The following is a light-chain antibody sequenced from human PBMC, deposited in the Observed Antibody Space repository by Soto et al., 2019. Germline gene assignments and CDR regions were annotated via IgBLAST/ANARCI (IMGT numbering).Light chain of an antibody. CDR2: EVY. Sequence: QSALTQPPSASGSPGQSVTISCTGTSSDVGGYNYVSWYQHHPGKAPKLIIYEVYKRPSGVPDRFSGSKSGNTAALTVSGLQAEDEADYYCSSYVGTNRYVCGTGTKLTVL. V-gene: IGLV2-8*01. CDR3: SSYVGTNRYV. CDR1: SSDVGGYNY. J-gene: IGLJ1*01.